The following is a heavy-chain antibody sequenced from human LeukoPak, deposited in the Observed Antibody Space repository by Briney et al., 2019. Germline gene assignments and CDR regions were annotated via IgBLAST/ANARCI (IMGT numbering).Heavy chain of an antibody. CDR1: GFTFNNNW. CDR3: TRDLQGY. J-gene: IGHJ4*02. V-gene: IGHV3-7*01. Sequence: QPGGSLRLSCAASGFTFNNNWMSWVRRAPGKGLEWVASIKEDGSEQYYVDSVKGRFTISIDNARDSLYLHMNSLRVEDTALYHCTRDLQGYWGQGTLATVSS. CDR2: IKEDGSEQ.